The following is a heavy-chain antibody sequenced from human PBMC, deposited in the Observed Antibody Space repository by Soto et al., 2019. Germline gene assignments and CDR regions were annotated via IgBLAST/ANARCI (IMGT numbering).Heavy chain of an antibody. CDR3: ARDRGRDYYYYYCMDV. CDR1: GYTFTSYG. Sequence: ASVKVSCKASGYTFTSYGISWVRQAPGQGLEWMGWISAYNGNTNYAQKLQGRVTMTTGTSTSTAYMELRSLRSDDTAVYYCARDRGRDYYYYYCMDVWGQGTTVTVSS. D-gene: IGHD1-26*01. CDR2: ISAYNGNT. V-gene: IGHV1-18*04. J-gene: IGHJ6*02.